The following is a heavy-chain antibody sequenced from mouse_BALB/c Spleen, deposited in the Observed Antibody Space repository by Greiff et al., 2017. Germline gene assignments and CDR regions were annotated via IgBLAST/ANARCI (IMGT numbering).Heavy chain of an antibody. D-gene: IGHD1-1*01. J-gene: IGHJ4*01. CDR1: GFTFTDYY. V-gene: IGHV14-4*02. Sequence: VHLKQSGAELVRPGASVKLSCTASGFTFTDYYMNWVKQRPGQGLEWIGWIDPDNGGTEYASKFQGKATMTADTSSNTAYLQLSSLTSEDTAVYYCIGGEITSLQAMDYWGQGTSVTVSS. CDR2: IDPDNGGT. CDR3: IGGEITSLQAMDY.